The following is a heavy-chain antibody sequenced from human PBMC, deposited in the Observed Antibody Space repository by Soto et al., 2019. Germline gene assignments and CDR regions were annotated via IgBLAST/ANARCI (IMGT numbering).Heavy chain of an antibody. V-gene: IGHV4-59*08. Sequence: TSETLSLTCTVSGGSISNYYWSWIRQPPGKGLEWIGYFYNSGSTNYNPSLASRVTISVDTSNNQVSLKLTSVTAADTAVYYCARDFDPWGQGTLVTVSS. CDR2: FYNSGST. J-gene: IGHJ5*02. CDR1: GGSISNYY. CDR3: ARDFDP.